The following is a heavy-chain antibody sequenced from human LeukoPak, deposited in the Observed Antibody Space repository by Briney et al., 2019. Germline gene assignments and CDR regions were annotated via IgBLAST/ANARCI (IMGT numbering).Heavy chain of an antibody. CDR3: ARVLSHYYYHMDV. CDR1: GGSISIYY. J-gene: IGHJ6*03. V-gene: IGHV4-59*01. D-gene: IGHD2-15*01. Sequence: SETLSLTCTVSGGSISIYYWSWIRQPPGKGLEWIGYIYYSGSTNYNPSLKSRVTISVDTSKNQFSLKLSSVTAADTAVYYCARVLSHYYYHMDVWGKGTTVTVSS. CDR2: IYYSGST.